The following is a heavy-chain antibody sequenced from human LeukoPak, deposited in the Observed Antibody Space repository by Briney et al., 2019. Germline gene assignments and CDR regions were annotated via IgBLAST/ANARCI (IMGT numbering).Heavy chain of an antibody. CDR1: GYTFTGYY. Sequence: ASVKVSCKASGYTFTGYYMHWVRQAPGQGLEWMGWINPNSGGTNYAQKFQGRVTMTRDTSISTAYMELSRLRSDDTAVYYCARGGPHRGPYYDYVWGSYHTGDPFDYWGQGTLVTVSS. V-gene: IGHV1-2*02. D-gene: IGHD3-16*01. CDR2: INPNSGGT. CDR3: ARGGPHRGPYYDYVWGSYHTGDPFDY. J-gene: IGHJ4*02.